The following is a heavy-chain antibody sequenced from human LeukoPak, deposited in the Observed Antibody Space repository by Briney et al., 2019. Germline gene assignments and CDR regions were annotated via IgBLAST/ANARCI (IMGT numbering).Heavy chain of an antibody. CDR3: ARDFTKTASPDAFDV. CDR1: GDSISNGGYH. V-gene: IGHV4-31*03. CDR2: IHYSTNT. Sequence: SETLSLTCSVSGDSISNGGYHWTRIRQHPGKGLEWIGYIHYSTNTDSAPSLRSRLTISIDTSKNPFSLLLDSVTVADAAVYYFARDFTKTASPDAFDVWGHGTLVAVSS. D-gene: IGHD2-21*02. J-gene: IGHJ3*01.